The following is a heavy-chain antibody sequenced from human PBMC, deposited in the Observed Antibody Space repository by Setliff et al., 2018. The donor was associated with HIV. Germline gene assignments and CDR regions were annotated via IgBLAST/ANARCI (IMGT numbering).Heavy chain of an antibody. J-gene: IGHJ4*02. V-gene: IGHV4-38-2*02. Sequence: SETLSLTCTVSGYSVSSGYYWGWTRQPPGKGLEWIGSIYHSGITYYNSSLKSRVTISVDTSKNQFSLKLRSVTAADTAVYYCAQMSISASVYFDYWGQGTLVTVSS. CDR3: AQMSISASVYFDY. CDR2: IYHSGIT. CDR1: GYSVSSGYY. D-gene: IGHD2-21*01.